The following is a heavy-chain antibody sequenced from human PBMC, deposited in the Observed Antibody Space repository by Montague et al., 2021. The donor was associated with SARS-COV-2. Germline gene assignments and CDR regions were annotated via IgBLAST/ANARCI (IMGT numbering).Heavy chain of an antibody. D-gene: IGHD3/OR15-3a*01. Sequence: SLRLSCAATGFSFSDYAMNWVRQAPGKGLEWVSVFYGGGGGAHYADSVEGRFTISRDDSKSTLYLQMNSLRAEDTAVYYCAKDRKDYRTGLTLRGFDYWGQGTLVTVSS. CDR1: GFSFSDYA. CDR2: FYGGGGGA. J-gene: IGHJ4*02. CDR3: AKDRKDYRTGLTLRGFDY. V-gene: IGHV3-23*03.